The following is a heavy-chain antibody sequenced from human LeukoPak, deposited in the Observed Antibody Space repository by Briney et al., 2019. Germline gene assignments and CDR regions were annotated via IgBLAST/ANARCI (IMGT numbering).Heavy chain of an antibody. CDR1: GGSFSGYY. CDR2: INHSGST. J-gene: IGHJ4*02. CDR3: ARENVDIVATIRVYYFVY. D-gene: IGHD5-12*01. Sequence: PSETLSLTCAVYGGSFSGYYWSWIRQPPGKGLEWIGEINHSGSTNYNPSLKSRVTISVDTSKDQFSLKLSSVTAADTAVYYCARENVDIVATIRVYYFVYWGQGTLVTVSS. V-gene: IGHV4-34*01.